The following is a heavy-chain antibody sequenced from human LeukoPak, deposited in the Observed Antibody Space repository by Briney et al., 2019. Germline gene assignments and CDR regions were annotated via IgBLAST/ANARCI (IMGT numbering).Heavy chain of an antibody. CDR3: ARGDLVGATLYYFDY. V-gene: IGHV4-39*07. Sequence: SETLSLTCTVSAASISSSSYYWGWIRQPPGKGLEWIGSIYYSGSTYYNPSLKSRVTISVDTSKNQFSLKLSSVTAADTAVYYCARGDLVGATLYYFDYWGQGTLVTVSS. D-gene: IGHD1-26*01. CDR2: IYYSGST. J-gene: IGHJ4*02. CDR1: AASISSSSYY.